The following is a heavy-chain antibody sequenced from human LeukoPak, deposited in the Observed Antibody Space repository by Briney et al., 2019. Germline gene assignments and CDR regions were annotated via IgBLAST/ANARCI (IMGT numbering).Heavy chain of an antibody. CDR1: GFTFRTYA. CDR3: DGDSGSYYLGY. Sequence: GGSLRLSCAASGFTFRTYAMTWVRQAPGKGLEWVSSITGNGGSTYFADSVKGRFSISRDNSKNTLYLQMNSLRAEDTAVYYCDGDSGSYYLGYWGQGTLVTVSS. D-gene: IGHD1-26*01. V-gene: IGHV3-23*01. J-gene: IGHJ4*02. CDR2: ITGNGGST.